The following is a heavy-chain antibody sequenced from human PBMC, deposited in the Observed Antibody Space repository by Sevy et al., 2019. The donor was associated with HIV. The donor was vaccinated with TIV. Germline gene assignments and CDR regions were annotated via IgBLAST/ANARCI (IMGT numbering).Heavy chain of an antibody. CDR3: ARPAAGNWFDP. CDR1: GYTFTSYG. V-gene: IGHV1-18*01. D-gene: IGHD6-13*01. CDR2: ISAYNGNT. Sequence: ASVKVSCKASGYTFTSYGISWVRQAPGQGLGGMGGISAYNGNTNYAQKLQGRVTMTTDTSTSTAYMELRSLGSDDTAVYYCARPAAGNWFDPWGQGTLVTVSS. J-gene: IGHJ5*02.